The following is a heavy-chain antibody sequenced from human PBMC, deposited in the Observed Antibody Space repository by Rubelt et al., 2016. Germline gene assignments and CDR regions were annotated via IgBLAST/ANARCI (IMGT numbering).Heavy chain of an antibody. D-gene: IGHD5-12*01. J-gene: IGHJ6*02. Sequence: QVQLQQWGAGLLKPSETLSLTCAVYRGSSSGYYWSWIRQPPGKGLEWIGEINPSGSSNYNPSLRSRVTISVDTSKSQFPLKLGSVTAADTAVYYCRGDGKVYSDHDFGEVDVWGQGTTVTVSS. CDR2: INPSGSS. CDR3: RGDGKVYSDHDFGEVDV. V-gene: IGHV4-34*01. CDR1: RGSSSGYY.